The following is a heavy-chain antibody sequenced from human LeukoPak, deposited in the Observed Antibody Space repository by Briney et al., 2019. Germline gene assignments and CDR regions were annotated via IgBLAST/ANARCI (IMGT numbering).Heavy chain of an antibody. CDR2: ISFDGTNK. D-gene: IGHD6-19*01. J-gene: IGHJ4*02. Sequence: PGRSLRLSCAASGFTFSSYSIHWVRQAPGKGLEWVAVISFDGTNKYYADSVKGRFTMSRDNSKNTLYLQMNSLRGEDTAVYYCAKGKTVAGQAEFDYWGQGTLVTVSS. V-gene: IGHV3-30-3*01. CDR1: GFTFSSYS. CDR3: AKGKTVAGQAEFDY.